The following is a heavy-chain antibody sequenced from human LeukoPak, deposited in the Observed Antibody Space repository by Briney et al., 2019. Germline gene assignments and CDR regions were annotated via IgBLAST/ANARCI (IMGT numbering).Heavy chain of an antibody. V-gene: IGHV1-18*01. D-gene: IGHD2-15*01. CDR1: GYTFTSYG. CDR2: ISAYNGNT. J-gene: IGHJ4*02. CDR3: ARDLSPYCSGGSCYSDY. Sequence: ASVKVSCKASGYTFTSYGISWVRQAPGQGLEWMGWISAYNGNTNYAQKLQGRVTMTTDTSTSTAYMELRSLRSDDTAAYYCARDLSPYCSGGSCYSDYWGQGTLVTVSS.